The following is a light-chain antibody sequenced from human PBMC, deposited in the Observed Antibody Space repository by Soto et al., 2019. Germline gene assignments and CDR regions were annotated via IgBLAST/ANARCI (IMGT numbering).Light chain of an antibody. J-gene: IGKJ4*01. V-gene: IGKV3-11*01. CDR3: QQRGSWPPLT. CDR2: NES. CDR1: QSVRSF. Sequence: EIVWTQSPATLSLSPGERATLSCRASQSVRSFLGWYQQKPGQAPRLLIYNESNSASVIPARVSGSGSGTDFTLTIRGQGPEDFAVYYCQQRGSWPPLTCGGGTKVDIK.